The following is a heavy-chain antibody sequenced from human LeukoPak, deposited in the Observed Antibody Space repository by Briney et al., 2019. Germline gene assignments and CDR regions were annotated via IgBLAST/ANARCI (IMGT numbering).Heavy chain of an antibody. CDR3: ASELYF. V-gene: IGHV3-21*01. CDR2: ISRSGDSI. J-gene: IGHJ4*02. CDR1: GFTFSSYT. Sequence: FSAASGFTFSSYTMNWVRVAPGKGLEWLSSISRSGDSIFYADSVKGRFTISRDSDKTTLYLQMNSLRAEDTAVYYCASELYFWGQGTLVTVSS. D-gene: IGHD3-10*01.